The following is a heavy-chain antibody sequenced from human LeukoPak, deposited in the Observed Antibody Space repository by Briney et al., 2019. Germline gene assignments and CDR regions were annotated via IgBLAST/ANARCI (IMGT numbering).Heavy chain of an antibody. CDR3: ARHLLSSGYDCWFGP. CDR2: IYYSGST. J-gene: IGHJ5*02. Sequence: PSETLSLTCTVSGGSISGYYWSWIRQLPGKGLEWIGYIYYSGSTNHNPSLKSRVTISVDTSKNQFSLKLSSVTAADTAVYYCARHLLSSGYDCWFGPWGRGTLVTVSS. D-gene: IGHD5-12*01. CDR1: GGSISGYY. V-gene: IGHV4-59*08.